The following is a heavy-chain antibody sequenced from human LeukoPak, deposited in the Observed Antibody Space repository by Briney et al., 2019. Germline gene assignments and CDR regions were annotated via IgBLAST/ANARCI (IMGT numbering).Heavy chain of an antibody. CDR3: ARDRAGLDY. V-gene: IGHV3-7*01. J-gene: IGHJ4*02. CDR2: IKQDGSEK. Sequence: PGGSLRLSCAASGFTFSSHWMSWVRQAPGKGLEWVANIKQDGSEKYYVDSVKGRFTISRDNAKNSLYLQMNSLRAEDTAVYYCARDRAGLDYWGQGALVTVSS. CDR1: GFTFSSHW.